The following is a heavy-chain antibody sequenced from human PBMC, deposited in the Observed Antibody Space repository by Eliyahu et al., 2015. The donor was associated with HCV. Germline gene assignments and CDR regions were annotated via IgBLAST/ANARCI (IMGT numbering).Heavy chain of an antibody. CDR2: IHSSGST. CDR1: GGSIXTYY. Sequence: QVQLQESGPGLVKPSETLSLTCTVSGGSIXTYYWSWXRXPPGKGLEWIGYIHSSGSTNYNPPLKSRVTISVDTSKNQFSLNLTSVTAADTAVYYCASGGGGIAVAGTGGWFDPWGQGTLVTVSS. CDR3: ASGGGGIAVAGTGGWFDP. D-gene: IGHD6-19*01. V-gene: IGHV4-59*01. J-gene: IGHJ5*02.